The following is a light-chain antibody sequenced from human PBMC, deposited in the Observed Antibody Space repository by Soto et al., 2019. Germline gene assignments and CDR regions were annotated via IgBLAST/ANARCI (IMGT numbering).Light chain of an antibody. V-gene: IGLV8-61*01. CDR2: STN. Sequence: QTVVTQEPSFSVAPGRTVTLTCGLSSGSFSTSYYPSWYHQTPGQAPRTLIYSTNTRSSGVPDRFSGSILGNKAALTITGAQADDESHDYCVLYMGSGIWVFGGGTKLTVL. J-gene: IGLJ3*02. CDR1: SGSFSTSYY. CDR3: VLYMGSGIWV.